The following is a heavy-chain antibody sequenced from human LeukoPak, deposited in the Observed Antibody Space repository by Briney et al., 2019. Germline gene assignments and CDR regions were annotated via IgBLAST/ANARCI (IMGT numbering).Heavy chain of an antibody. Sequence: SETLSLTRIVSGAAMSSYYWSWIRQPPGKGLEWIGYIYYSENPNYNPSLKSRVTISVDMSKNQFSLKLSSVTAADMAVYYCAMGYYYDSSGYALGYYGMDVWGQGTTVTVSS. CDR3: AMGYYYDSSGYALGYYGMDV. CDR2: IYYSENP. D-gene: IGHD3-22*01. J-gene: IGHJ6*02. CDR1: GAAMSSYY. V-gene: IGHV4-59*08.